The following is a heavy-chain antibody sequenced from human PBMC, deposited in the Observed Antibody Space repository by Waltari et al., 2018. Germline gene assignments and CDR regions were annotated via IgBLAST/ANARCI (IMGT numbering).Heavy chain of an antibody. CDR3: ARNALWFGPTDNWFDP. CDR1: GGSVDRGSPH. V-gene: IGHV4-61*02. D-gene: IGHD3-10*01. Sequence: QAQLQESGPGLVKPSQTLSLTCTVSGGSVDRGSPHGRWIRQPAGKGLAWIGRISTSGSTNYNPSLETRVTISLDTSKNQFSLKLSSVTAADTAVYYCARNALWFGPTDNWFDPWGQGTLVTVSS. CDR2: ISTSGST. J-gene: IGHJ5*02.